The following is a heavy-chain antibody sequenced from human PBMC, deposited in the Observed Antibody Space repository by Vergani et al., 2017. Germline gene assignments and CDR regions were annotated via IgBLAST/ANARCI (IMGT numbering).Heavy chain of an antibody. CDR1: GGSSSSYY. D-gene: IGHD6-13*01. CDR2: IYYSGST. CDR3: ARGYSSSWYDY. Sequence: QVQLQESGPGLVKPSEPLSLTCTVPGGSSSSYYWSWIRQPPGKGLEWIGYIYYSGSTNYNPPLKSRVTISVDTSKNQFSLKLSSVTAADTAVYYCARGYSSSWYDYWGQGTLVTVSS. J-gene: IGHJ4*02. V-gene: IGHV4-59*01.